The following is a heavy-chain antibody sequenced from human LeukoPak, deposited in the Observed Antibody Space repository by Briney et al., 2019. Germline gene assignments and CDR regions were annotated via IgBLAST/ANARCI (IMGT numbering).Heavy chain of an antibody. CDR2: INPKSGGT. CDR3: ARENWNDGAFDI. J-gene: IGHJ3*02. D-gene: IGHD1-1*01. CDR1: GYTFTGYH. V-gene: IGHV1-2*02. Sequence: ASVKVSCKASGYTFTGYHMHWVRQAPGQGLEWMGWINPKSGGTNYAQKFQGRVTMTRDTSISTAYMELRRLRSDDTAEYYCARENWNDGAFDIWGQGTMVTVSS.